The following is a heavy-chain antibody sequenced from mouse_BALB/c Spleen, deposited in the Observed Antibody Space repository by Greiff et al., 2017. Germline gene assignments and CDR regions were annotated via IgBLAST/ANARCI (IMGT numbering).Heavy chain of an antibody. CDR3: ARTITTVVATD. Sequence: QVQLQQSGAELVRPGTSVKVSCKASGYAFTNYLIEWVKQRPGQGLEWIGVINPGSGGTNYNEKFKGKATLTADKSSSTAYMQLSSLTSDDSAVYFCARTITTVVATDWGQGTTLTVSS. CDR2: INPGSGGT. J-gene: IGHJ2*01. V-gene: IGHV1-54*03. CDR1: GYAFTNYL. D-gene: IGHD1-1*01.